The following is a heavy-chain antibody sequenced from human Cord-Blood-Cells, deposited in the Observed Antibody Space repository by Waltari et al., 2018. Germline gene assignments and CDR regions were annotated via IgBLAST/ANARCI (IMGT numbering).Heavy chain of an antibody. CDR2: IWYDGSNK. Sequence: QVQLVESGGGVVQPGRSLRLSCAASGFTFSSYGMHWVRQAPGKGREGVAVIWYDGSNKYYADSVKGRFTISRDNSKNTLYLQMNSLRAEDTAVYYCARDGTARLFDYWGQGTLVTVSS. D-gene: IGHD1-7*01. V-gene: IGHV3-33*01. J-gene: IGHJ4*02. CDR1: GFTFSSYG. CDR3: ARDGTARLFDY.